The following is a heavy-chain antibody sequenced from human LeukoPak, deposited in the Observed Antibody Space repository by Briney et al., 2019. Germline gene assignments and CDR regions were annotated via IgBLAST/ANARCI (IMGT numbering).Heavy chain of an antibody. CDR3: ARHHYASGTHTPYYFDF. J-gene: IGHJ4*02. D-gene: IGHD3-10*01. Sequence: SETLSLTCTVSGGSISGYYWSWIRQPPGTGLEWIGYIYYSGSTNYNPSLKSRVTMSVDTSKSQFSLKLSSVTAADTALYYCARHHYASGTHTPYYFDFWGQGTLVTVSS. CDR2: IYYSGST. CDR1: GGSISGYY. V-gene: IGHV4-59*01.